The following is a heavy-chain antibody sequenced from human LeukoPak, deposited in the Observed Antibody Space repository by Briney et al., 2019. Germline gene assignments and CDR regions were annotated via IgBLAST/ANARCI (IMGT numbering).Heavy chain of an antibody. D-gene: IGHD3-10*01. Sequence: SETLSLTCAVYGGSFSGYYWSWIRQPPGKGLEGSGEINHSGSTNYNPSLKSRLTISVDTSKNQFSLKLSSVTAADTAVYYCASHLYYYGSPFDYWGQGTLVTVSS. J-gene: IGHJ4*02. CDR3: ASHLYYYGSPFDY. CDR1: GGSFSGYY. CDR2: INHSGST. V-gene: IGHV4-34*01.